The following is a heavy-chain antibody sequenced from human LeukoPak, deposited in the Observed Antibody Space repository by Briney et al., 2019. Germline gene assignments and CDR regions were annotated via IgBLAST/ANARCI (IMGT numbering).Heavy chain of an antibody. CDR3: ASWSKDGSGSYSDY. D-gene: IGHD3-10*01. CDR1: GGSFSGYH. J-gene: IGHJ4*02. Sequence: SETLSLTCAVFGGSFSGYHWTWIRQPPGKGLEWIGEIHRSGSTNYNPSLQGRVTISVDTSKNQFSLKLSSVTAADTAVYYCASWSKDGSGSYSDYWGQGTLVTVSS. CDR2: IHRSGST. V-gene: IGHV4-34*01.